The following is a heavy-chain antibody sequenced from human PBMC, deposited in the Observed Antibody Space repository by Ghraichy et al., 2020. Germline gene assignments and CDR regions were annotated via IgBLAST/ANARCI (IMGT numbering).Heavy chain of an antibody. V-gene: IGHV3-48*02. CDR1: GFTFSSYR. D-gene: IGHD4-23*01. Sequence: GGSLRLSCAASGFTFSSYRMNWVRQAPGKGLEWVSHISGSSRAVTYADSVKGRFTVSRDNAKNSVFLQMNSLRDEDTAVYYCARGSRVVRFYYYDALDVWGPGATVTGSS. CDR3: ARGSRVVRFYYYDALDV. CDR2: ISGSSRAV. J-gene: IGHJ6*02.